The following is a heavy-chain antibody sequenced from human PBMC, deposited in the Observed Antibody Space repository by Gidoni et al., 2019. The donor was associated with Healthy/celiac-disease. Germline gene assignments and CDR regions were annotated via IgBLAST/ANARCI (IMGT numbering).Heavy chain of an antibody. Sequence: EVQLLESGGGLVQPGGSLRLSCAASGFTFSSYAMSWVRQAPGKGLEWVSAISGSGGSTYYADSVKGRFTISRDNSKNTLYLQMNSLRAEDTAVYYCAKGSPYGSGSYYWGPQTYFDCWGQGTLVTVSS. J-gene: IGHJ4*02. CDR1: GFTFSSYA. CDR3: AKGSPYGSGSYYWGPQTYFDC. V-gene: IGHV3-23*01. D-gene: IGHD3-10*01. CDR2: ISGSGGST.